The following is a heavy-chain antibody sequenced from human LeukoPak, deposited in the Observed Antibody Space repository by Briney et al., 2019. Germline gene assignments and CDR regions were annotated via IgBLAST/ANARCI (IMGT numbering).Heavy chain of an antibody. Sequence: ASVKVSCKASGYTFTSYGISWVRQAPGQGLEWMGWINTNTGNPTYAQGFTGRFVSSLDTSVSTAYLQISSLKAEDTAVYYCAREESSWYNNWFDPWGQGTLVTVSS. CDR2: INTNTGNP. J-gene: IGHJ5*02. V-gene: IGHV7-4-1*02. D-gene: IGHD6-13*01. CDR3: AREESSWYNNWFDP. CDR1: GYTFTSYG.